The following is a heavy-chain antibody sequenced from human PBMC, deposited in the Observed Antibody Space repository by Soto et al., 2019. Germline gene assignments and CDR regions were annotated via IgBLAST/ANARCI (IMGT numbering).Heavy chain of an antibody. CDR3: ARGHYYDSSGYYYFFDY. CDR2: IYYSGST. V-gene: IGHV4-31*03. J-gene: IGHJ4*02. CDR1: GGSISSGGYY. D-gene: IGHD3-22*01. Sequence: SETLSLTCTVSGGSISSGGYYWSWIRQHPGKGLEWIGYIYYSGSTYYNPSLKSRVTISVDTSKNQFSLKLSSVTAADTAVYYCARGHYYDSSGYYYFFDYWGQGTLVTVS.